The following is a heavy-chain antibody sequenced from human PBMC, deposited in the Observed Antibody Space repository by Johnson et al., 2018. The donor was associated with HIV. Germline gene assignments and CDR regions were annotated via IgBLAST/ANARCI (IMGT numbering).Heavy chain of an antibody. D-gene: IGHD3-22*01. J-gene: IGHJ3*01. V-gene: IGHV3-20*04. CDR1: GFTFDDYG. CDR3: ARGVSSGYYSNAFDV. Sequence: VQLVESGGGVARPGGSLRLSCAASGFTFDDYGMSWVRQAPGKGLEWVSGINWNGGSTGYADSVKGRFTISRDSAKNSLYLQMNSLRAEDTALYYCARGVSSGYYSNAFDVWGQGTMATVSS. CDR2: INWNGGST.